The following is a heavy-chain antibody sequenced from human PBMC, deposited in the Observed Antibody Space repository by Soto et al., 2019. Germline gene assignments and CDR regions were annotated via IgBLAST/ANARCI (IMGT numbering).Heavy chain of an antibody. CDR1: GFTFSGYG. CDR3: ARGGGDHYDSSGYYWTFDY. CDR2: IWYDGSNK. V-gene: IGHV3-33*01. D-gene: IGHD3-22*01. Sequence: WGSLRLSCAASGFTFSGYGMHWVRQAPGKGLEWVAVIWYDGSNKYYADSVKGRFTISRDNSKSTLYLQVNSLRAEDTAVYYCARGGGDHYDSSGYYWTFDYWGQGTLVTVSS. J-gene: IGHJ4*02.